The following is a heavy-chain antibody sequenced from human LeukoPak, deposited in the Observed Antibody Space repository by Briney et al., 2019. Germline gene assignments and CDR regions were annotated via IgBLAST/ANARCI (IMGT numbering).Heavy chain of an antibody. Sequence: PSETLSLTCTVSGGSISSYYWSWIRQPPGKGLEWIGEINHSGSTNYNPSLKSRVTISVDTSKNQFSLKLSSVTAADTAVYYCARPPTGWGQGTPVTVSS. CDR1: GGSISSYY. V-gene: IGHV4-34*01. CDR3: ARPPTG. CDR2: INHSGST. J-gene: IGHJ4*02.